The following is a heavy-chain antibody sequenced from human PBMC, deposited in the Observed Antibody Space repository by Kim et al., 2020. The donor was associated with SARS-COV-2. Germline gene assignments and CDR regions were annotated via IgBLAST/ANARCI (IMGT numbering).Heavy chain of an antibody. CDR2: IYSGGST. Sequence: GGSLRLSCAASGLTVSSNYMSWVRQAPGKGLEWVSVIYSGGSTYYTDSVKGRFTISRDNSKNTLYLQMNSLRAEDTAVYYCARDRGGGVRGVIFDPWGQGTLVTVSS. V-gene: IGHV3-53*01. J-gene: IGHJ5*02. CDR1: GLTVSSNY. D-gene: IGHD3-10*01. CDR3: ARDRGGGVRGVIFDP.